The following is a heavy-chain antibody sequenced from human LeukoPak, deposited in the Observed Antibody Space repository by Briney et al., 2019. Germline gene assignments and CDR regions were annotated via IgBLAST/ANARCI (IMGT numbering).Heavy chain of an antibody. CDR1: GFTFSSYG. Sequence: GGSLRLSCAASGFTFSSYGMHWVRQAPGKGLEWVAVISYDGSNKYYADSVKGRFTISRDNSKNTLYLQMNSLRAEDTAVYYCAKERYYYDSSGYLDYWGQGTLVTVSS. V-gene: IGHV3-30*18. CDR3: AKERYYYDSSGYLDY. J-gene: IGHJ4*02. CDR2: ISYDGSNK. D-gene: IGHD3-22*01.